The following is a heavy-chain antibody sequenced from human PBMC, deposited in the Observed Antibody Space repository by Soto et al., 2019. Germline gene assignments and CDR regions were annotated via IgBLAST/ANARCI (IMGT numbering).Heavy chain of an antibody. CDR1: GGSFSGYY. V-gene: IGHV4-34*01. CDR3: ARGLRNTRVRYFDWLLTPNYFDY. J-gene: IGHJ4*02. D-gene: IGHD3-9*01. Sequence: PSETLSLTCAVYGGSFSGYYWSWIRQPPGKGLEWIGEINHSGSTNYNPSLKSRVTISVDTSKNQFSLKLGSVTAADTAVYYCARGLRNTRVRYFDWLLTPNYFDYWGQGTLVTVSS. CDR2: INHSGST.